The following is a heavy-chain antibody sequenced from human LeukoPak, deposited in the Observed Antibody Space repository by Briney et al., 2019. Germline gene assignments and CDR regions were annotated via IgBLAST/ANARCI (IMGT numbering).Heavy chain of an antibody. CDR1: RGTFSSYA. Sequence: SVKVSCKASRGTFSSYAISWVRQAPGQGLEWMGGIIPIFGTANYAQKFQGRVTITADESTSTAYMELSSLRSEDTAVYYCASDIVGASLNWFDPWGQGTLVTVSS. J-gene: IGHJ5*02. V-gene: IGHV1-69*13. D-gene: IGHD1-26*01. CDR2: IIPIFGTA. CDR3: ASDIVGASLNWFDP.